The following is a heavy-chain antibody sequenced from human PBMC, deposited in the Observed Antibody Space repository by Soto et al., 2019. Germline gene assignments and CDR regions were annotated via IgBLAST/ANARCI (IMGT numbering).Heavy chain of an antibody. CDR2: ISSNGANT. D-gene: IGHD2-8*01. CDR3: VSWVSAHFDY. Sequence: GGSLRLSCAVSGFTFDSPYSHAMSWVRQSPGKGPEWVSTISSNGANTHYAESVQGRFTISKDASRNTVHLHMNSLRADDTATYFCVSWVSAHFDYWGHGTPVTVSS. V-gene: IGHV3-23*01. J-gene: IGHJ4*01. CDR1: GFTFDSPYSHA.